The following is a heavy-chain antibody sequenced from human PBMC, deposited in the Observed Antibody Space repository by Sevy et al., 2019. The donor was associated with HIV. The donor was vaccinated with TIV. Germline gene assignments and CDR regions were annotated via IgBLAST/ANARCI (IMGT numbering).Heavy chain of an antibody. D-gene: IGHD5-12*01. J-gene: IGHJ4*02. CDR3: ATEYSYDY. CDR1: GHTFSGNY. CDR2: INSNSGAI. V-gene: IGHV1-2*02. Sequence: ASVKVSCKASGHTFSGNYRQWVRQAPGQGLEWLGWINSNSGAISYAQKFQDRVTMTRDTSTTTAYMELSRLRSDDTAVYYCATEYSYDYWGQGTLVTVSS.